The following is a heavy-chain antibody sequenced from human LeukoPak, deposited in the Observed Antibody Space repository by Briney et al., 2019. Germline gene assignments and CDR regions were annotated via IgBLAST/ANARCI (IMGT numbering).Heavy chain of an antibody. Sequence: GGSLRLSCAASGLTFRSYAMHWVRHASGKGLEWVAVISYDGSNKYYADSVKGRFTISRDNSKNTLYLQMNSLRAEDTAVYYCARDQGQRYYYYYMDVWGKGTTVTVSS. CDR3: ARDQGQRYYYYYMDV. D-gene: IGHD6-25*01. CDR1: GLTFRSYA. CDR2: ISYDGSNK. J-gene: IGHJ6*03. V-gene: IGHV3-30*01.